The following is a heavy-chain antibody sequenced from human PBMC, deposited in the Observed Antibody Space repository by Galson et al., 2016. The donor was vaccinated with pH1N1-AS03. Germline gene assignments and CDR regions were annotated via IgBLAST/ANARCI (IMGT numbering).Heavy chain of an antibody. J-gene: IGHJ4*02. CDR1: GYTLTRYC. D-gene: IGHD3-16*02. CDR3: ARRYYFDY. CDR2: IDPSGGPT. Sequence: SVKVSCKASGYTLTRYCMHWVRQAPGQGLEWMGIIDPSGGPTTYAPKFQGRITITTDTSTSTVYMELVSLRSEDTAVYYCARRYYFDYWGQGTLVTVSS. V-gene: IGHV1-46*01.